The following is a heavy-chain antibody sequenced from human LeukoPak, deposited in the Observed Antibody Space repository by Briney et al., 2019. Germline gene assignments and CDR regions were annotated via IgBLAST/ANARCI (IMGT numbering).Heavy chain of an antibody. Sequence: GGSLRLSCAASGFTFSDYYMSWIRQAPGKGLEWVSYISSSGSTIYYADSVKGRFTISRDSAKNSLYLQMNSLRAEDTAVYYCASLYYYDSSGYSDYWGQGTLVTVSS. CDR2: ISSSGSTI. D-gene: IGHD3-22*01. V-gene: IGHV3-11*01. CDR1: GFTFSDYY. J-gene: IGHJ4*02. CDR3: ASLYYYDSSGYSDY.